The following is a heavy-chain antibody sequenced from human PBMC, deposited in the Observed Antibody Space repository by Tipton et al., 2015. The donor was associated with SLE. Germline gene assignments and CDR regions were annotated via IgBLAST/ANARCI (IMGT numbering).Heavy chain of an antibody. CDR2: IFARGST. CDR1: GSSITSSSHY. J-gene: IGHJ6*03. V-gene: IGHV4-61*02. D-gene: IGHD5-18*01. Sequence: TLSLTCSISGSSITSSSHYWGWIRQPAGKGLEWIGRIFARGSTNYNPSLNSRVTISVDTSKNQFSLKLSSVTAADTAVYYCAREATAIEVRYYYHYYMDVWGKGTTVTISS. CDR3: AREATAIEVRYYYHYYMDV.